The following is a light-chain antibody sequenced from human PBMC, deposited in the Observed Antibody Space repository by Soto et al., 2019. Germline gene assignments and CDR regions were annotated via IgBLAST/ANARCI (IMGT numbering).Light chain of an antibody. Sequence: DIQMTQSPSTLSASVGDRVTITCRASQSISSWLAWYQQKPGKAPKLLIYDASSLESGVPSRFSGSGSGTKFTLTISSLQPDDFATYYCQQYNSYLWPFGQGTKVDIK. CDR2: DAS. J-gene: IGKJ1*01. CDR1: QSISSW. V-gene: IGKV1-5*01. CDR3: QQYNSYLWP.